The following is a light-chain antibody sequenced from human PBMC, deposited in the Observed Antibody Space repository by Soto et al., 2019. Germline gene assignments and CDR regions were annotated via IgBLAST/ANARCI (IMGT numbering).Light chain of an antibody. CDR2: GNS. J-gene: IGLJ2*01. CDR3: QSYDISLSGVV. CDR1: SSNIGAGYD. Sequence: QSVLTQPPSVSGAPGQRVTISCTGSSSNIGAGYDVHWYQQLPGTAPKLLIYGNSNRPSGVPDRFSCSKSGTSASLAITGLQAEVEADDYCQSYDISLSGVVFGGGTKLTVL. V-gene: IGLV1-40*01.